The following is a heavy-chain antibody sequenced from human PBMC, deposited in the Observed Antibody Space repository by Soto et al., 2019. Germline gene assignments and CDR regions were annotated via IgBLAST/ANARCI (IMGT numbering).Heavy chain of an antibody. Sequence: QVQLVQSGAEVKKPGSSVKVSCKASGGTFSSYAISWVRQAPGQGLEWMGGIIPIFGTANYAQKFQGRVTMTADESTSTAYMELSSLRSEDTAVYYCARVPYYDSSGYYLYYFDYWGQGTLVTVSS. CDR2: IIPIFGTA. CDR1: GGTFSSYA. D-gene: IGHD3-22*01. V-gene: IGHV1-69*01. J-gene: IGHJ4*02. CDR3: ARVPYYDSSGYYLYYFDY.